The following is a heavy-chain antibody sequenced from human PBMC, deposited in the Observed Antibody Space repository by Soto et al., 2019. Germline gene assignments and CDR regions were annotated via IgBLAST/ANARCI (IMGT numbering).Heavy chain of an antibody. CDR3: ATWVLDYGMDV. Sequence: SVKVSCKASGGTFSRYAISWVRQAPGEGLEWRGGIIPILGTANYGQKFQGRVTITEDESTRTGYMELSSLRSEDTAVYYCATWVLDYGMDVWGQGTTVTVPS. CDR1: GGTFSRYA. D-gene: IGHD2-2*03. CDR2: IIPILGTA. J-gene: IGHJ6*02. V-gene: IGHV1-69*13.